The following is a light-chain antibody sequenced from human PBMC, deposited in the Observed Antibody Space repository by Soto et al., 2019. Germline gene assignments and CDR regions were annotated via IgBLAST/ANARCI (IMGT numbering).Light chain of an antibody. J-gene: IGKJ1*01. CDR3: QQYGSS. CDR2: GAS. Sequence: VMTQAPATLSVSPGERATLSCRASQTINNNVAWYQLKDGQVPRLVIYGASTRATDIPARFSGSGSGTDFTLTISRLEPEDFAVYYCQQYGSSFGQGTKVDI. CDR1: QTINNN. V-gene: IGKV3-15*01.